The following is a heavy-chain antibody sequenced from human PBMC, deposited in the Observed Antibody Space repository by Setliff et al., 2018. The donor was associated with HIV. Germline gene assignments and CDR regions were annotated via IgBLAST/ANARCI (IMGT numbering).Heavy chain of an antibody. J-gene: IGHJ1*01. CDR3: ARDWEARADYYDTSGQAQYFQH. D-gene: IGHD3-22*01. V-gene: IGHV1-46*01. CDR2: INPSGGTT. CDR1: GYSFTSYY. Sequence: ASVKVSCKASGYSFTSYYVHWVRQAPGQGLEWMGIINPSGGTTSYAQKFQGRVTMTRDTSTSTVYTELSSLRSEDTAVYYCARDWEARADYYDTSGQAQYFQHWGQGTLVTVSS.